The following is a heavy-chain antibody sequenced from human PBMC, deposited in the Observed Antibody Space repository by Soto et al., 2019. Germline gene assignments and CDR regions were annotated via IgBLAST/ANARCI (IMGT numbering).Heavy chain of an antibody. Sequence: GGSLRLSCAASGFTFSRYAMDWVRQSPGKGLEWVAVISYDGSNKYYADSVKGRFTISRDNSKNTLYLQMNSLRAEETAVYYCARVLSGSYHDAFDIWGQGTMVTVSS. CDR2: ISYDGSNK. J-gene: IGHJ3*02. CDR1: GFTFSRYA. CDR3: ARVLSGSYHDAFDI. D-gene: IGHD1-26*01. V-gene: IGHV3-30-3*01.